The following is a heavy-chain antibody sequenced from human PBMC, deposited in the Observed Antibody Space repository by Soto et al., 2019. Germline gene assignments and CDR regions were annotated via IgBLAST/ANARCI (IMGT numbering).Heavy chain of an antibody. CDR2: INPDTGST. J-gene: IGHJ6*02. CDR1: GYTFTTYY. V-gene: IGHV1-46*01. CDR3: ARDPNFSLTFHYYGMDV. Sequence: QVQLVQSGAEVKKPGASVKISCKASGYTFTTYYVHWVRQAPGQGLEWMGIINPDTGSTSSAQNFRGRVSVTRDTSTSPGYMELYSLSYDDTAVYYCARDPNFSLTFHYYGMDVWGRGTTVTVSS.